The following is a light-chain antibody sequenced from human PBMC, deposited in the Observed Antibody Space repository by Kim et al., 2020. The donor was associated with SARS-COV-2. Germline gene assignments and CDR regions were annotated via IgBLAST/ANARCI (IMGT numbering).Light chain of an antibody. CDR2: AAS. CDR1: QGISSY. V-gene: IGKV1-9*01. CDR3: QQLHSYPIT. J-gene: IGKJ5*01. Sequence: IQLTQSPSSLSASVGDRVTITCRASQGISSYLAWYQQKPGKAPKLLIHAASTLQSGVPSRFSGSESGTDFTLTISSLQPEDFATYYCQQLHSYPITFGQGTRLEIK.